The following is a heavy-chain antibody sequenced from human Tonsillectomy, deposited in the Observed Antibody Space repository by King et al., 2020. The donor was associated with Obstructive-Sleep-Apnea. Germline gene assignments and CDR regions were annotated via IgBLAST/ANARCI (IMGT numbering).Heavy chain of an antibody. D-gene: IGHD1-26*01. V-gene: IGHV3-30-3*01. CDR3: ASSTASGATTGHLDY. CDR1: GFTFSSYA. CDR2: ISYDGSNK. J-gene: IGHJ4*02. Sequence: VQLVESGGGVVQPGRSLRLSCAASGFTFSSYAMHWVRQAPGKGLEWVAVISYDGSNKYYADSVKGRFTISRDNSKNTLYLQMNSLRAEDTAVYYCASSTASGATTGHLDYWGQGTLVTVSS.